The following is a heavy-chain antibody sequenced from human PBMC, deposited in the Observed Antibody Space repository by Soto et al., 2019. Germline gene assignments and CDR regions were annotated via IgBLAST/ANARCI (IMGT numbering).Heavy chain of an antibody. CDR1: SCG. CDR3: ARDPGVTNYYFDY. CDR2: IWYDGSKQ. J-gene: IGHJ4*02. Sequence: SCGMHWVRQAPGKGLEWVAVIWYDGSKQYYADSVKGRFTISRDNSKNTLYLQMNSLRAEDTAVYYCARDPGVTNYYFDYWGQGTLFTVSS. V-gene: IGHV3-33*01. D-gene: IGHD3-3*01.